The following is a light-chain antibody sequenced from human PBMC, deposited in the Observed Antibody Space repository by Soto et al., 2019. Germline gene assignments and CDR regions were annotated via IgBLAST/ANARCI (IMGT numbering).Light chain of an antibody. Sequence: EIVLTQSPGTLSLSPGERATLSCRASQSSSSNHLAWYQQKPGQAPRLLIYSASSRATGIPDSFSGSGSGTDFTLTIIRLEPEDFAVYYCQHYGSSPGTFGQGTKVEVK. CDR1: QSSSSNH. CDR3: QHYGSSPGT. CDR2: SAS. J-gene: IGKJ1*01. V-gene: IGKV3-20*01.